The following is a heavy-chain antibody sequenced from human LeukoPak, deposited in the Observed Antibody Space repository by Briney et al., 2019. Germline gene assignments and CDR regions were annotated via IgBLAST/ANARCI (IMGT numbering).Heavy chain of an antibody. CDR1: GGPFSGYY. Sequence: SETLSLTCAVYGGPFSGYYWSWIRQPPGKGLEWIGEINHSGSTNYNPSLKSRVTISVDTSKNQFSLKLSSVTAADTAVYYCARGHQGGRIVATIRAFDYWGQGTLVTVSS. D-gene: IGHD5-12*01. CDR2: INHSGST. CDR3: ARGHQGGRIVATIRAFDY. V-gene: IGHV4-34*01. J-gene: IGHJ4*02.